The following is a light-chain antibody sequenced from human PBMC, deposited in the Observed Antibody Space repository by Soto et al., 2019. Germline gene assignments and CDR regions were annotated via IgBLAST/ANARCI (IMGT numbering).Light chain of an antibody. CDR3: QQTYSTPLT. J-gene: IGKJ4*01. V-gene: IGKV1-39*01. CDR1: QTITNF. CDR2: TTS. Sequence: DIQMTQSPSSLSASVGDRVTITCRASQTITNFLNWYQQKPGKAPKLLIYTTSNLHTGVPSRFSGSGSGTDFTLTITSLQPEDFATYYCQQTYSTPLTFGGGTKVEIK.